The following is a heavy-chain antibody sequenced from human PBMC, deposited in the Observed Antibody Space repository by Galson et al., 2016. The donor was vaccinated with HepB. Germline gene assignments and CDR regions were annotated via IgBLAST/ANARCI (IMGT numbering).Heavy chain of an antibody. V-gene: IGHV1-18*01. D-gene: IGHD2-2*01. J-gene: IGHJ4*02. CDR3: ARDCRTTTCYLLIDS. CDR2: ISAYNGNT. Sequence: SCKASGYIFTTYGISWVRQAPGQGLEWMGWISAYNGNTNYAQKLQGRVTMTTDTSTSTAYMELRSLRSDDTAVYYCARDCRTTTCYLLIDSWGQGTLVTVSS. CDR1: GYIFTTYG.